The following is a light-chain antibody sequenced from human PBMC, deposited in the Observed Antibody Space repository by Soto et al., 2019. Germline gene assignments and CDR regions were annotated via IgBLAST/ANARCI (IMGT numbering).Light chain of an antibody. CDR1: SSDVGGYNY. Sequence: QSALTQPPSASGSPGQSVTISCTGTSSDVGGYNYVSWYQQHPGKAPKLMIYEVTKRPSGVPDRFSGSKSDNTASLTVSGRQAEEEADYYCSSYGGGNNLLFGGWTKLTVL. V-gene: IGLV2-8*01. J-gene: IGLJ2*01. CDR2: EVT. CDR3: SSYGGGNNLL.